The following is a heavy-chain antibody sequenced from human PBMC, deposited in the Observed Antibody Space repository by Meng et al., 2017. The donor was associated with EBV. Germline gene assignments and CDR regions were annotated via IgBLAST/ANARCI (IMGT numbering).Heavy chain of an antibody. D-gene: IGHD6-6*01. CDR1: GFSLSTRGVG. Sequence: QITLKESGPTLVQPTQTLTLTCTFSGFSLSTRGVGVGWIRQPPGKALEWLALIYWDDDKRYSPSLKSRLTITKDTSKNQVVLTMTNMDPVDAATYHCAHIIAARPFDYWGQGTLVTVSS. V-gene: IGHV2-5*02. CDR2: IYWDDDK. CDR3: AHIIAARPFDY. J-gene: IGHJ4*02.